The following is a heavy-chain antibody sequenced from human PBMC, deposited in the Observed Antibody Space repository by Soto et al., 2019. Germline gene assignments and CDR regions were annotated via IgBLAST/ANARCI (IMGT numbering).Heavy chain of an antibody. CDR3: ARGNVLMVYAMSASWFDP. J-gene: IGHJ5*02. D-gene: IGHD2-8*01. V-gene: IGHV1-18*01. CDR2: ISAYNGNT. Sequence: ASVKVSCKASGYTFTSYGISWVRQARGEGLEWMGWISAYNGNTNYAQKLQGRVTMTTDTSTSTAYMELRSLRSDDTAVYYCARGNVLMVYAMSASWFDPWGQGTLVTVSS. CDR1: GYTFTSYG.